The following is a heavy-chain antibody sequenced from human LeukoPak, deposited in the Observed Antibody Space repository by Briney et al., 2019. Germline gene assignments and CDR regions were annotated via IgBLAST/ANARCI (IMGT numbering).Heavy chain of an antibody. D-gene: IGHD6-13*01. CDR3: ARDSIAAAGQFDY. J-gene: IGHJ4*02. CDR2: ISSSSSYI. CDR1: GFTFSSYS. Sequence: PGGSLRLSCAASGFTFSSYSMNWVRQAPGKGLEWVSSISSSSSYIYYADSVKGRFTISRDNAKNSLYLQMNSLRAEDTAVYYCARDSIAAAGQFDYWGQETLVTVSS. V-gene: IGHV3-21*01.